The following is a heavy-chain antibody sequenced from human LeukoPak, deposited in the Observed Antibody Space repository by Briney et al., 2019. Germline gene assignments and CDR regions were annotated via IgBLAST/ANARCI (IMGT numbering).Heavy chain of an antibody. CDR3: ARENDMGYCSGGRCYKGYNAMDV. Sequence: GGSLRLSCAASGFTVSSNYMSWVRQAPGKGLEWVSVIFSGGSTYYADSVTGRFTISRDNSKNTLYLQMNSLRAEDTAVYYCARENDMGYCSGGRCYKGYNAMDVWGQGTTVTVSS. J-gene: IGHJ6*02. CDR2: IFSGGST. D-gene: IGHD2-15*01. V-gene: IGHV3-53*01. CDR1: GFTVSSNY.